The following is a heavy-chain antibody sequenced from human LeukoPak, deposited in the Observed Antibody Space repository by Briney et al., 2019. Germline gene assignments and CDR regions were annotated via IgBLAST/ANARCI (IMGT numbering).Heavy chain of an antibody. J-gene: IGHJ4*02. V-gene: IGHV4-39*01. CDR3: ARTVVPAAMWVVQGSGNFDY. CDR2: IYYSGST. Sequence: SETLSLTCLVSGGSISSSSYYWGWIRQPPGKALEGLGSIYYSGSTYYNPPLKSRVTISVYTSKNQFSLKLSSVTAADTAVYYCARTVVPAAMWVVQGSGNFDYWGQGTLVTVSS. D-gene: IGHD2-2*01. CDR1: GGSISSSSYY.